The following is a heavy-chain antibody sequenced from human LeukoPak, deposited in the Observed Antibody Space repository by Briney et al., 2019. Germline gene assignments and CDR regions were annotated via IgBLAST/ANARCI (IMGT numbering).Heavy chain of an antibody. Sequence: GGSLRLSCAASGFTFSSYSMNWVRQAPGKGLEWVSYISSSSSTIYYADSVKGRFTISRDNAKNSLYLQMNSLRAEDTAVYYCAREVFGYNFDAFDIWGQGTMATVSS. CDR3: AREVFGYNFDAFDI. J-gene: IGHJ3*02. CDR1: GFTFSSYS. CDR2: ISSSSSTI. D-gene: IGHD5-24*01. V-gene: IGHV3-48*01.